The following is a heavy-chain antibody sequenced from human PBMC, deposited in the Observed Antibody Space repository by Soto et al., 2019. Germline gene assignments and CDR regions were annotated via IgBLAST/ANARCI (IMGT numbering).Heavy chain of an antibody. J-gene: IGHJ5*02. V-gene: IGHV4-59*01. Sequence: SETLSLTCTVSGGSISSYYWSWIRQPPGKGLEWIGYIYYSGSTNYNPSLKSRVTISVDTSKNQFSLKLSSVTAADTAVYYCARGGGSHDYGDSGTGPWGQGTLVTVSS. CDR3: ARGGGSHDYGDSGTGP. D-gene: IGHD4-17*01. CDR2: IYYSGST. CDR1: GGSISSYY.